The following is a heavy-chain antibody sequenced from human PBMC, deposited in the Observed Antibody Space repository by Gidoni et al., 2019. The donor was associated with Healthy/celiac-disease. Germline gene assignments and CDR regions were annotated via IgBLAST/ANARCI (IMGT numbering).Heavy chain of an antibody. CDR2: ISVSGGST. D-gene: IGHD1-26*01. J-gene: IGHJ4*02. CDR3: AKGGSWNYFDY. CDR1: GFTFSSYA. V-gene: IGHV3-23*01. Sequence: EVQPLESGGGLVQPGGSLRLSCAASGFTFSSYAMSWVRQAPGQGLEWVSAISVSGGSTYYADSVKGRFTISRDNSKNTLYLQMNSLRAEDTAVYYCAKGGSWNYFDYWGQGTLVTVSS.